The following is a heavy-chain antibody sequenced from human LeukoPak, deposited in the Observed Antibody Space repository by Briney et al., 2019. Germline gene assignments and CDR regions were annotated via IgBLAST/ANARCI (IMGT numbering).Heavy chain of an antibody. CDR3: ARDSRWTSGWSDAFDI. CDR2: ISGSGVSA. V-gene: IGHV3-23*01. CDR1: GFTFSSYA. D-gene: IGHD3-3*01. Sequence: GGSLRLSCAASGFTFSSYAMSWVRQAPGKGLEWVSAISGSGVSAYYADSVKGRFTISRDNSKNTLYLQMNSLRAEDTAVYYCARDSRWTSGWSDAFDIWGQGTMVTVSS. J-gene: IGHJ3*02.